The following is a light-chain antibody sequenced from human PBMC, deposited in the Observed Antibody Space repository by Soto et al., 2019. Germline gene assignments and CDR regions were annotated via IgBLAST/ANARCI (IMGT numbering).Light chain of an antibody. CDR2: HVS. Sequence: QSALTQPRSVSGSPGQSVTISCTGTSSDVGGYNYVSWYQQHPGKAPKLLIHHVSRRPSGVPARFSGSKSGNTASLTVSGLQTEDEADYYCSSYGGFNNVLFGGGTKLTVL. V-gene: IGLV2-11*01. CDR1: SSDVGGYNY. CDR3: SSYGGFNNVL. J-gene: IGLJ2*01.